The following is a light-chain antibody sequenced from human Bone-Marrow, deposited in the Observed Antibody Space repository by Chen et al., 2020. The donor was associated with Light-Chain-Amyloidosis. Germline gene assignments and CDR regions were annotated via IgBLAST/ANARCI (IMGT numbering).Light chain of an antibody. CDR3: QSADSSGTDEVI. V-gene: IGLV3-25*03. CDR1: DLPTKY. Sequence: SYELTQPPSVSVSPGQTARITCSGDDLPTKYAYWYQQKPGQAPVLVIHRGTERPSGISERFAGSSAGTTATLTISGVQAEDEADYHGQSADSSGTDEVIFGGGTKLTVL. J-gene: IGLJ2*01. CDR2: RGT.